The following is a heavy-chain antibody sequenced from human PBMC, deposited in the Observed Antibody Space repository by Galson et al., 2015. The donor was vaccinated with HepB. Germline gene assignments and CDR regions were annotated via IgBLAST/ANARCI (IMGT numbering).Heavy chain of an antibody. CDR3: ARLTGNIEDY. V-gene: IGHV5-10-1*01. J-gene: IGHJ4*02. CDR2: IDPSDSYT. Sequence: QSGAEVKKPGESLRISCKGSRYSFTTYWISWVRQMPGKGLEWMGRIDPSDSYTNYNPSLQGHVTISADKSISTAYLQWSSLKASDTAMYYCARLTGNIEDYWGQGTLVTVSS. D-gene: IGHD1/OR15-1a*01. CDR1: RYSFTTYW.